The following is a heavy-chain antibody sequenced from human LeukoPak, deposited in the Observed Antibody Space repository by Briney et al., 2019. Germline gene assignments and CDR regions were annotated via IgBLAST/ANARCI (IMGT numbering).Heavy chain of an antibody. CDR1: GGSFSGYY. D-gene: IGHD3-10*01. CDR3: ARHFGGYCGSGSYYWFDP. V-gene: IGHV4-34*01. Sequence: SQTLSLTSAVYGGSFSGYYWSWIRQPPGKGQEWIGEINHSGGTNYNPSLKSRVTISVDTSKNQFSLKLSSVTAADTAMYYCARHFGGYCGSGSYYWFDPWGQGTLVTVSS. CDR2: INHSGGT. J-gene: IGHJ5*02.